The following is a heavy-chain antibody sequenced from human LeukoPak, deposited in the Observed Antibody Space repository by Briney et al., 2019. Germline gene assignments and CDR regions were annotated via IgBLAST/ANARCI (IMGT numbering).Heavy chain of an antibody. CDR1: GFTFDDYG. J-gene: IGHJ6*03. V-gene: IGHV3-20*01. D-gene: IGHD3-22*01. Sequence: AGGSLRLSCAASGFTFDDYGMSWVRQAPGKGLEWVSGINWNGGSTGYADSVKGRFTISRDNAKNSLYLQMNSLRAEDTALYHCARGPATYYYDSSGYSYMDVWGKGTTVTISS. CDR3: ARGPATYYYDSSGYSYMDV. CDR2: INWNGGST.